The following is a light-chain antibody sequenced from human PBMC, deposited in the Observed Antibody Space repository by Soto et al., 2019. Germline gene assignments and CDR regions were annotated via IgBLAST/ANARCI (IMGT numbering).Light chain of an antibody. CDR2: GPS. CDR3: QQYNKWTLT. Sequence: EIVMTQSPATLSVSPGERATLSCRASQSVSGNLAWYQQKPGQAPRLLIYGPSTRATGIPARFSGSGSGTEFTLTISSLQSEDFAVYYCQQYNKWTLTFGRGTNVEIK. V-gene: IGKV3-15*01. J-gene: IGKJ4*01. CDR1: QSVSGN.